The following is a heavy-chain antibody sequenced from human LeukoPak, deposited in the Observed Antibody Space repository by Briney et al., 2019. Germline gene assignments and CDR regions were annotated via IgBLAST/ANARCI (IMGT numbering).Heavy chain of an antibody. CDR2: MWDDGTNE. Sequence: GGSLRLSCTASGFNFGIYGMHWVRQAPGKGLEWVAVMWDDGTNEYYVESVKGRFTISRDNAKNSLYLHMDSLRAEDTAVYYCARGAYSSGWAYFDHWGQGTLVTVSS. V-gene: IGHV3-33*01. CDR3: ARGAYSSGWAYFDH. J-gene: IGHJ4*02. D-gene: IGHD6-19*01. CDR1: GFNFGIYG.